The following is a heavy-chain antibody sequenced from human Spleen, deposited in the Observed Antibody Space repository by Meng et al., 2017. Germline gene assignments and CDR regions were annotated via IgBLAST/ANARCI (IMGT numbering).Heavy chain of an antibody. Sequence: ASVTVSCKASGYTFPDYWLHWVRRAPGQGLEWMGRINPKSGDTHYAQRFQGRVTMTGDTPISTAYMELSGLRSDDTAMYYCARDEDISAAGKLFGDYWGQGTLVTVSS. D-gene: IGHD6-13*01. CDR2: INPKSGDT. CDR3: ARDEDISAAGKLFGDY. V-gene: IGHV1-2*06. CDR1: GYTFPDYW. J-gene: IGHJ4*02.